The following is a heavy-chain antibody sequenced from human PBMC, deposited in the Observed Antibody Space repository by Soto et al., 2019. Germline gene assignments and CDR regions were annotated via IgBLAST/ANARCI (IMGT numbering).Heavy chain of an antibody. CDR2: IHYSGTT. CDR3: ARDSYDGLDY. V-gene: IGHV4-59*01. D-gene: IGHD5-12*01. CDR1: GGSIRSYY. J-gene: IGHJ4*02. Sequence: PSETLSLTCTVSGGSIRSYYWSWIRQPPGKGLEWIGYIHYSGTTNHNPSLKSRVTISVDRSKNQFSLTVSSVTAADTAVYYCARDSYDGLDYWGQGTLVTVSS.